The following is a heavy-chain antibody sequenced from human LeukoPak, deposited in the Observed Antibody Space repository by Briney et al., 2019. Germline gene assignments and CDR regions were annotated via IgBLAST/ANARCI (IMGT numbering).Heavy chain of an antibody. Sequence: GGSLRLSCAASGFTFSSYWLSWVRQAPGKGLEWVANIKQDGSEKYYVDSVKGRFTISRDNAKNSLYLQMNSLRAEDTALYYCAKDKHILTCLTGADAFDIWGQGTMVTVSS. CDR1: GFTFSSYW. V-gene: IGHV3-7*03. CDR3: AKDKHILTCLTGADAFDI. CDR2: IKQDGSEK. J-gene: IGHJ3*02. D-gene: IGHD3-9*01.